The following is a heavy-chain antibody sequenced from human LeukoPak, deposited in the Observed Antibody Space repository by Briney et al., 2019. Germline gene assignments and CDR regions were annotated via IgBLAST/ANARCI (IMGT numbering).Heavy chain of an antibody. CDR2: IFHSGYT. CDR1: GGSISSYY. V-gene: IGHV4-59*01. CDR3: AREVAAAAMDF. J-gene: IGHJ4*02. D-gene: IGHD2-2*01. Sequence: SETLSLTCTVSGGSISSYYWSWIRQPPGKGLEWIGYIFHSGYTNYNPSLKSRVSISLDTSKSQFSLRLSSVTAADTAVYYCAREVAAAAMDFWGQGTLVTVSS.